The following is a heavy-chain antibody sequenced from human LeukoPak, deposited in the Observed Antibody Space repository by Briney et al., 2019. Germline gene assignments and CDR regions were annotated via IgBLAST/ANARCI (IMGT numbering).Heavy chain of an antibody. J-gene: IGHJ5*02. Sequence: SQTLSLTCTVSGGSISSGSYYWSWIRQPAGKGVEWIGRIYTSGSTNYNPSLKSRVTISVDTSKNQFSLKLSSVTAADTAVYYCARATLDSWYLGANWFDPWGQGTLVTVSS. D-gene: IGHD6-13*01. CDR1: GGSISSGSYY. CDR2: IYTSGST. CDR3: ARATLDSWYLGANWFDP. V-gene: IGHV4-61*02.